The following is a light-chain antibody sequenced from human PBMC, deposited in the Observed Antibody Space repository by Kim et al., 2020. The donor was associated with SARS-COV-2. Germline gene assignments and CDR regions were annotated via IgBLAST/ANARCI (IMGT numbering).Light chain of an antibody. CDR3: ATWDDSLGGWV. J-gene: IGLJ3*02. CDR2: SNN. V-gene: IGLV1-44*01. Sequence: QSVLTQPPSASGTPGQRVTISCSGSTSNIGIYTVNWYQHLPGTAPKLLIFSNNQRPSGVPDRFSGSKSGTSASLAISGLQSEDEADYYCATWDDSLGGWVFGGGTQLTVL. CDR1: TSNIGIYT.